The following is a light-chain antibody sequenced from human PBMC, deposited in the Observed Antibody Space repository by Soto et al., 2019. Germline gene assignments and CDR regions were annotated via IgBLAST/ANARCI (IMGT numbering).Light chain of an antibody. CDR2: EVS. Sequence: QSALTQPASVSGSPGPSITISCTGTSSDVGGYNYVSWYQQHPGKAPKLMIYEVSNRPSGVSNRFSGSKSGNTASLTISGLQAEDEADYYCSSYTSSSTLVFAGGTKLTVI. J-gene: IGLJ3*02. V-gene: IGLV2-14*01. CDR3: SSYTSSSTLV. CDR1: SSDVGGYNY.